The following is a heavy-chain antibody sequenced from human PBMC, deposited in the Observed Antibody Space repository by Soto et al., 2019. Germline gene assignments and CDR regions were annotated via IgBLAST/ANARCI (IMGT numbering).Heavy chain of an antibody. V-gene: IGHV4-34*01. CDR3: ARGRITMVRGVIKYYYYYYGMDV. Sequence: PSETLSLTCTVYGGSFSGYYWSWIRQPPGKGLEWIGEINHSGSTNYNPSLKSRVTISVDTSKNQFSLKLSSVTAADTAVYYCARGRITMVRGVIKYYYYYYGMDVWGQGTTVTVSS. J-gene: IGHJ6*02. CDR1: GGSFSGYY. D-gene: IGHD3-10*01. CDR2: INHSGST.